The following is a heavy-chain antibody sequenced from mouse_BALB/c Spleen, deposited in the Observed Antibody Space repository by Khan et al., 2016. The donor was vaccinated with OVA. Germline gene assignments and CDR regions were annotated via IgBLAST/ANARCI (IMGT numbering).Heavy chain of an antibody. CDR3: ARWDYDAPNY. V-gene: IGHV3-2*02. Sequence: EVLLQESGPGLVKPSQSLSLTCTVTGYSITSDYAWNWIRQFPENKLEWMGFISYSGSTSYNPSLKSRISITRDTSKNQFFLQLNSVTTEDTATYYCARWDYDAPNYWGQGTTLTVSS. CDR2: ISYSGST. CDR1: GYSITSDYA. J-gene: IGHJ2*01. D-gene: IGHD2-4*01.